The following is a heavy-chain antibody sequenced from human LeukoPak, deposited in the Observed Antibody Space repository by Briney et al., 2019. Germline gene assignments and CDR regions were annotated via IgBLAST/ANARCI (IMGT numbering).Heavy chain of an antibody. D-gene: IGHD3-9*01. V-gene: IGHV3-9*01. J-gene: IGHJ3*02. CDR2: ISWHSGNI. CDR3: VKGRGLRYFDWLLKKDAFEI. Sequence: PGGSLRLSCAASGFTFEDYGMHWVRQAPGKGLEWVSSISWHSGNIAYVDSVKGRFNISRDSAKKSLSLQMNSLRAEDTALYYFVKGRGLRYFDWLLKKDAFEIWGQGTMVTVSS. CDR1: GFTFEDYG.